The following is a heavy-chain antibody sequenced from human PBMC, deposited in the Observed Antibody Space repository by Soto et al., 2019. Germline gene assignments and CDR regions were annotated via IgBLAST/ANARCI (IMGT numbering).Heavy chain of an antibody. V-gene: IGHV3-21*01. Sequence: EVQLVESGGGLVKPGGSLRLSCAASGFTFSIYSMNWVRQAPGKGLEWVSSISSSSTYIYYADSVKGRFTISRDNAKNSLSLQMNSLRTEDTAVYYCARRYYNSSGYYPYDYWGQGTLVTVSS. CDR3: ARRYYNSSGYYPYDY. J-gene: IGHJ4*02. CDR2: ISSSSTYI. CDR1: GFTFSIYS. D-gene: IGHD3-22*01.